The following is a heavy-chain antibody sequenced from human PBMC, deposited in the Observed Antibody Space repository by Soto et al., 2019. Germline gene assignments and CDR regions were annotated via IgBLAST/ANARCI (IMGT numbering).Heavy chain of an antibody. D-gene: IGHD2-15*01. Sequence: EVQLLESGGGLVQPGGSLRLTCAASGFIFSTYAMSWVRQAPGKGLEWVSGISAGGTFYADSVKGHFTISRDDSKNTLYLQMNSLRGEDTAVYYCVKDHQHFSDGGCNADPLFDFWGQGTLVTVSS. CDR1: GFIFSTYA. CDR2: ISAGGT. CDR3: VKDHQHFSDGGCNADPLFDF. J-gene: IGHJ4*02. V-gene: IGHV3-23*01.